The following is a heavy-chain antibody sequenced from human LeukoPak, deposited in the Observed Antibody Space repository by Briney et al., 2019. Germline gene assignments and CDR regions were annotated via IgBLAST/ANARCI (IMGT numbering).Heavy chain of an antibody. J-gene: IGHJ4*02. CDR2: IAHDGTR. V-gene: IGHV4-4*02. CDR1: GVSLDSTNY. D-gene: IGHD3-3*01. CDR3: TRENWPFCPFAF. Sequence: SETLSHPRGVSGVSLDSTNYWSWVRQAPGKGLEWIGEIAHDGTRNYNSSLRSRIAMSFDRANNYFFLSLTAFTAPDTALYYCTRENWPFCPFAFWGQGVLVTVSS.